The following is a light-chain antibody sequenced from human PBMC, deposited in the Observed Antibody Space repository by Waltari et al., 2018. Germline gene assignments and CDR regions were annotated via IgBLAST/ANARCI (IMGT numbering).Light chain of an antibody. CDR2: EVS. CDR1: SSDVGGYNY. V-gene: IGLV2-14*01. J-gene: IGLJ1*01. CDR3: SSYTSSSTLYV. Sequence: QSALTQPASVSGSPGQSITISCTGTSSDVGGYNYVSWSQQHPGKAPKLMIYEVSNRTSGVANRFSGSKSGNTASLTISGLQAEDEADYYCSSYTSSSTLYVFGTGTKVTVL.